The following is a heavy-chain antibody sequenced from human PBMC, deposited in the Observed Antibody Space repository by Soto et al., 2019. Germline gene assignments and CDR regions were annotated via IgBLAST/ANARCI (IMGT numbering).Heavy chain of an antibody. V-gene: IGHV3-48*02. CDR3: ARIKLVEWFFINVDVYDMDV. J-gene: IGHJ6*02. CDR1: GFSLSDYA. D-gene: IGHD3-3*01. CDR2: ISSDSRTI. Sequence: GGSLRLSCVASGFSLSDYAVNWVRQAPGKGLEWVSFISSDSRTIYYADSVEGRFTVSRDNARNSVSLQMDSLRDEDAAVYYCARIKLVEWFFINVDVYDMDVWGQGNPVPVSS.